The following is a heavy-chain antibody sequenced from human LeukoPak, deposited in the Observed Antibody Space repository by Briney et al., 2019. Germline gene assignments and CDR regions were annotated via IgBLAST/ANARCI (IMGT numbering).Heavy chain of an antibody. D-gene: IGHD2-2*01. CDR3: ARENIVVVPAADTWFDP. J-gene: IGHJ5*02. CDR1: GFTFSSYS. CDR2: ISYDGSNK. Sequence: PGGSLRLSCAASGFTFSSYSMNWVRQAPGKGLEWVAVISYDGSNKYYADSVKGRFTISRDNSKNTLYLQMNSLRAEDTAVYYCARENIVVVPAADTWFDPWGQGTLVTVSS. V-gene: IGHV3-30*03.